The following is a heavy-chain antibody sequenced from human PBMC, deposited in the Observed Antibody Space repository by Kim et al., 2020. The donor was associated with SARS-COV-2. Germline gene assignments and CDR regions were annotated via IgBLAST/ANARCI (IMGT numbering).Heavy chain of an antibody. D-gene: IGHD5-12*01. J-gene: IGHJ3*02. V-gene: IGHV4-39*01. CDR3: ARQLTGRWLRLNAFDI. Sequence: PSPTSRLTMSVDTSQNQFSLRLNSVTAADTAVYYCARQLTGRWLRLNAFDIWGQGTMVTVSS.